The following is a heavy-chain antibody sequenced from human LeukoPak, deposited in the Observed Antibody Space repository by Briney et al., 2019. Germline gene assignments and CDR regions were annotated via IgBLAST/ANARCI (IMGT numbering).Heavy chain of an antibody. CDR2: INPSGGST. CDR3: AREYSGYDS. V-gene: IGHV1-46*01. Sequence: ASVTVSYTPSVYTVTNYYMHWVRQAPGQRLEGMGIINPSGGSTNYAQKFQGRVTITRDTSTSTVYMELSSLRSEDTAVYYCAREYSGYDSWGQGTLLTVSS. CDR1: VYTVTNYY. D-gene: IGHD5-12*01. J-gene: IGHJ5*02.